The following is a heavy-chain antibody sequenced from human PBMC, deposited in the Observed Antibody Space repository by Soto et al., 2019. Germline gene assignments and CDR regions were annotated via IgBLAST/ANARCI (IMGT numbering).Heavy chain of an antibody. CDR2: ISSGSTTI. Sequence: EVQLVESGGGLVQPGGSLRLSCAASGFTFSSYSMNWVRQAPGKGLEWVSYISSGSTTIYYADSVKGRFTISSDNARNSLYLQINSLRDEDTAVYYCPRGMSHPEYWGQGALVTVSS. D-gene: IGHD3-10*01. J-gene: IGHJ4*02. CDR1: GFTFSSYS. V-gene: IGHV3-48*02. CDR3: PRGMSHPEY.